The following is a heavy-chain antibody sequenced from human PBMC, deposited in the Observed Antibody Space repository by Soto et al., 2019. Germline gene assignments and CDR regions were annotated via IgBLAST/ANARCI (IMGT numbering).Heavy chain of an antibody. CDR1: GGTFRSYA. V-gene: IGHV1-69*01. D-gene: IGHD6-19*01. Sequence: QVQLVQSGAEVKKPGSSVKVSCKASGGTFRSYAISWVRQAPGQGLEWMGGIIPIFGTANYAQKFQGRVTITADESTSTAYMELSSLRSEDTAVYYCARDIAVAGYYYYYGMDVWGQGTTVTVSS. J-gene: IGHJ6*02. CDR2: IIPIFGTA. CDR3: ARDIAVAGYYYYYGMDV.